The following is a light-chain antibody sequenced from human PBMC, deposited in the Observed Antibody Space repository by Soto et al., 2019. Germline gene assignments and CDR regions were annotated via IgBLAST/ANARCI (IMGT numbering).Light chain of an antibody. CDR1: QSVSSSF. CDR3: QQYGSSPPT. CDR2: GAS. J-gene: IGKJ3*01. V-gene: IGKV3-20*01. Sequence: EIVLTQSPGTLSLSPGERATLSCRASQSVSSSFLAWYQHEPGQAPRLLIYGASSRATGIPDRFSGSGSGTDFTLTISRLEPEDFAGYYCQQYGSSPPTFGPGTKVEVK.